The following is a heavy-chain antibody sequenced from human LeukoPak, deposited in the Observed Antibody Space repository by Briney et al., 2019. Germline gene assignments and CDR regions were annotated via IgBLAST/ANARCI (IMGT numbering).Heavy chain of an antibody. Sequence: SETLSLTCTVSGGSISSYYWSWIRQPAGKGLEWIGRIYSSGTTYYNPSLNGRVTMSVDTSKNQFSLEVRSVTAADTAVYYCARDNDVGAYSSSWLFDYWGQGALVTVSS. V-gene: IGHV4-4*07. D-gene: IGHD6-13*01. CDR3: ARDNDVGAYSSSWLFDY. CDR2: IYSSGTT. J-gene: IGHJ4*02. CDR1: GGSISSYY.